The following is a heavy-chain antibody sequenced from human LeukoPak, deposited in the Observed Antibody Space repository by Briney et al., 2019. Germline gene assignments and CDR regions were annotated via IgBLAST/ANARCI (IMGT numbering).Heavy chain of an antibody. Sequence: SETLSLTCTVSGGSISSYYWSWIRQPPGKGLEWIGYIYYSGSTNYNPSLKSRVTISVDTSKNQFSLKLSSVTAADTAVYYCARVLVNRYCSSTSCWSDAFDIWGQGTMVTVSS. V-gene: IGHV4-59*12. CDR1: GGSISSYY. D-gene: IGHD2-2*01. J-gene: IGHJ3*02. CDR3: ARVLVNRYCSSTSCWSDAFDI. CDR2: IYYSGST.